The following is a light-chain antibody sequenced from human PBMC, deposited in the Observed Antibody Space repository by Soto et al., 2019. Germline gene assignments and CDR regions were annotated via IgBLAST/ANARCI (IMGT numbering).Light chain of an antibody. CDR1: QSVGKY. J-gene: IGKJ5*01. Sequence: EIVMTQSPASLSLSHGERATLSCRASQSVGKYLVWYQQKPGQAPRLLIYDASNRATGIPDRFSGSGSGTDFTLTISSLQSEDFAVYYCQQYNNWITFGQGTRLEIK. CDR2: DAS. V-gene: IGKV3D-15*01. CDR3: QQYNNWIT.